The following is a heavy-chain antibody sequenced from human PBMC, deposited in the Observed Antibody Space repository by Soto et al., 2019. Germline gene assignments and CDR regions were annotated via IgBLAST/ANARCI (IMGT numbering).Heavy chain of an antibody. D-gene: IGHD2-21*02. CDR1: GGSISSGGYY. Sequence: SETLSLTCTVSGGSISSGGYYWSWIRQHPGKGLEWIGYIYYSGSTYYNPSLKSRVTISVDTSKNQFSLKLSSVTAADTAVYYCARGHKVVTTRRGWFDPWGQGTLVTVSS. CDR2: IYYSGST. V-gene: IGHV4-31*03. J-gene: IGHJ5*02. CDR3: ARGHKVVTTRRGWFDP.